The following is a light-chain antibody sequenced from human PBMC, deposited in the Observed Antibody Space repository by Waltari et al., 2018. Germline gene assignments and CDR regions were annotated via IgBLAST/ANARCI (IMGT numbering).Light chain of an antibody. V-gene: IGLV1-51*02. CDR3: GTWDSSLSGAV. Sequence: QSVLTQPPSVSAAPGPRVTISCSGGSSNIGHNYVSWYRQFPGTAPKLLIYEDSERPSGIPGRFSGSKSGTSATLDITGLQAGDEADYYCGTWDSSLSGAVFGGGTHLTDL. CDR1: SSNIGHNY. CDR2: EDS. J-gene: IGLJ7*01.